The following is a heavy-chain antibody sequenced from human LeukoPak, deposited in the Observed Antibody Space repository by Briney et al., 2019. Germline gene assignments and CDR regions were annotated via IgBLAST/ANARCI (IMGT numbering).Heavy chain of an antibody. CDR1: GATFISYA. J-gene: IGHJ4*02. D-gene: IGHD2-15*01. CDR2: IIPIFGTA. Sequence: SVKVSCKASGATFISYAMSRVRQAPGQGLEWMGGIIPIFGTANYAQKFQGRVTITADKSTSTAYMEVSSLRSEDTAVYYCAGGRPRGYCSGGSCYHNFDYWGQGTLVTVSS. CDR3: AGGRPRGYCSGGSCYHNFDY. V-gene: IGHV1-69*06.